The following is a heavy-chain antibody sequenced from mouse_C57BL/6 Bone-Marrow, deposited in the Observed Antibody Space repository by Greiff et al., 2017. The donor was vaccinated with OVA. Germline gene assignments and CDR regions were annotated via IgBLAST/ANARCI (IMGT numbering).Heavy chain of an antibody. CDR2: IDPETGGT. CDR3: TPYGYDY. Sequence: VKLQQSGAELVRPGASVTLSCKASGYTFTDYEMHWVKQTPVHGLEWIGAIDPETGGTAYNQKFKGKAILTADKSSSTAYMELRSLTSEDSAVYYCTPYGYDYWGQGTTLTVSS. D-gene: IGHD2-2*01. CDR1: GYTFTDYE. J-gene: IGHJ2*01. V-gene: IGHV1-15*01.